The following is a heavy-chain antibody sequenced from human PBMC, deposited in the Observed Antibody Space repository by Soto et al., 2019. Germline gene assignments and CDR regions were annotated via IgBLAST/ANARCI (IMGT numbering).Heavy chain of an antibody. CDR3: ARGEHYYDSSGPFDY. D-gene: IGHD3-22*01. J-gene: IGHJ4*02. CDR2: ISYDGSNK. V-gene: IGHV3-30-3*01. CDR1: GFTFSSYA. Sequence: QVQLVESGGGVVQPGRSLRLSCAASGFTFSSYAMHWVRQAPGKGLEWVAVISYDGSNKYYADSVKGRFTISRDKSKNTLYLQMNSMRAEDTAVYYCARGEHYYDSSGPFDYWGQGTLVTVSS.